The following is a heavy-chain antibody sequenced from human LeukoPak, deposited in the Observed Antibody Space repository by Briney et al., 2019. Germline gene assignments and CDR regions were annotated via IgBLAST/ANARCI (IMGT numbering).Heavy chain of an antibody. Sequence: GGSLRLSCAASGFTFNNYGMHWVRQAPGKGLEWVAVIWYDGTNKHYADSVKGRFTISRDNAKNALYLQMNSLRAEDTAVYYCARDKGYGYEYWGQGTLVTVSS. V-gene: IGHV3-33*01. CDR2: IWYDGTNK. J-gene: IGHJ4*02. CDR1: GFTFNNYG. CDR3: ARDKGYGYEY. D-gene: IGHD5-18*01.